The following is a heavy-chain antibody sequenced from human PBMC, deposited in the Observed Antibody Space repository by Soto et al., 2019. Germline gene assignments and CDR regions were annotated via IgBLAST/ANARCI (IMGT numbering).Heavy chain of an antibody. V-gene: IGHV3-7*01. D-gene: IGHD4-17*01. CDR3: ARVYYGDYSEY. CDR1: GFTFSSYW. Sequence: GGSLRLSCAASGFTFSSYWMSWVRQAPGKGLEWVPNIKQDGSEKYYVDSVTGRFTIYRENAKNSLYLQMNRLRAEDTAVYCWARVYYGDYSEYWGQGTLVTV. J-gene: IGHJ4*02. CDR2: IKQDGSEK.